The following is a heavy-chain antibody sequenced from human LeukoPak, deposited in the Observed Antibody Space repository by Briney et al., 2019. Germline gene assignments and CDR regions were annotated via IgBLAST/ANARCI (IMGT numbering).Heavy chain of an antibody. D-gene: IGHD1-26*01. CDR1: GFTFSSYG. CDR2: ISYDGSNK. V-gene: IGHV3-30*18. Sequence: PGGSLRLSCAASGFTFSSYGMHWVRQAPGKGLEWVAVISYDGSNKYYADSVKGRFTISRDNSKNTLYLQMNSLRAEDTAVYYCAKVPGSIVGANPIFGGIDYWGQGTLVTVSS. J-gene: IGHJ4*02. CDR3: AKVPGSIVGANPIFGGIDY.